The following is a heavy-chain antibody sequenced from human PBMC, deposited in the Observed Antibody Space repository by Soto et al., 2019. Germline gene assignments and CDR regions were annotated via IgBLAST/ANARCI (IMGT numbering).Heavy chain of an antibody. V-gene: IGHV3-30*18. CDR2: ISYDGSNR. D-gene: IGHD6-6*01. J-gene: IGHJ4*02. Sequence: GALRLSCAASGFTFSNYGMHWVRQAPGKDLEWLAVISYDGSNRYYADSVKGRFTISRDNSKNTLYLQMNSLRAEDTAMYYCAKGYSSSSIFDYWGQGTLVTVSS. CDR1: GFTFSNYG. CDR3: AKGYSSSSIFDY.